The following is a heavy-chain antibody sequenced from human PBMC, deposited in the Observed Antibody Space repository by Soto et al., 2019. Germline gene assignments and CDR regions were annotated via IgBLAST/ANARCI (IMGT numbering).Heavy chain of an antibody. V-gene: IGHV1-18*01. Sequence: QVQLVKSGGEVKKPGASVTVSCKACGYTFINYHITWVRQAPGQGLEWMAWINTYNGMTDYAQRFQGRVTMTRDTSTSTAYMELRNLGSDDTAVYFCAKSPRGEMATDWGQGTLVTVS. CDR3: AKSPRGEMATD. CDR2: INTYNGMT. CDR1: GYTFINYH. J-gene: IGHJ4*02. D-gene: IGHD5-12*01.